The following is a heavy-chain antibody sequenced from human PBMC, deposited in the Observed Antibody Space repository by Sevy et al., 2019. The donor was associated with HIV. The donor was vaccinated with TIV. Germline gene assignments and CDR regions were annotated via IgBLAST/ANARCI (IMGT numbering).Heavy chain of an antibody. CDR3: ARDLEFYDYGDYGPTFFPDY. D-gene: IGHD4-17*01. CDR1: GFTFSTYG. CDR2: IWFDGSNT. V-gene: IGHV3-33*01. Sequence: GGSLRLSCAASGFTFSTYGMHWVRQAPGKGLEWVAVIWFDGSNTYYADSVKGRFTISRDIAKNTLHLQMNSLRAEDTAVYYCARDLEFYDYGDYGPTFFPDYWGQGNLVTVSS. J-gene: IGHJ4*02.